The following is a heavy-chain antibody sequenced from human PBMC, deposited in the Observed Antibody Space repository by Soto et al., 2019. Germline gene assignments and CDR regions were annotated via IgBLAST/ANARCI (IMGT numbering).Heavy chain of an antibody. J-gene: IGHJ4*02. Sequence: QVQLVQSGAEVKKPGASVKVSCKASGYTFTSYAMHWVRQAPGQRLEWMGWINAGNGNTKYSQKFQGRVTITRDTSASTAYMELSSLRSEDTAVYYCASPTMVRGVIITLGYWGQGPLVTVSS. V-gene: IGHV1-3*01. CDR3: ASPTMVRGVIITLGY. D-gene: IGHD3-10*01. CDR2: INAGNGNT. CDR1: GYTFTSYA.